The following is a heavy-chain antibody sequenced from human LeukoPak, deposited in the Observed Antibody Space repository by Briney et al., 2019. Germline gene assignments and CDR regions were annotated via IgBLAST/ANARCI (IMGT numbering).Heavy chain of an antibody. CDR3: TTVVGATDY. CDR2: IKRKTDGGTT. V-gene: IGHV3-15*01. Sequence: GGSLRLSCAASGFTFSNAWMSWVRQALGKGLEWVGRIKRKTDGGTTDYAAPVKGRFTISRDDSKSTLYLQMNSLKNEDTAVYYCTTVVGATDYWGQGTLVTVSS. CDR1: GFTFSNAW. J-gene: IGHJ4*02. D-gene: IGHD1-26*01.